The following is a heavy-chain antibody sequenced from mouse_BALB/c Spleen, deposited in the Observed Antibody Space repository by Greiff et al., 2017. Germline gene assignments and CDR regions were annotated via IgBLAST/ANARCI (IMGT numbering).Heavy chain of an antibody. J-gene: IGHJ2*01. CDR3: ARDAPYDGGFDY. Sequence: EVNVVESGGGLVQPGGSLRLSCATSGFTFSDFYMEWVRQPPGKRLEWIAASRNKANDYTTEYSASVKGRFIVSRDTSQSILYLQMNALRAEDTAIYYCARDAPYDGGFDYWGQGTTLTVSS. CDR1: GFTFSDFY. V-gene: IGHV7-1*02. CDR2: SRNKANDYTT. D-gene: IGHD2-3*01.